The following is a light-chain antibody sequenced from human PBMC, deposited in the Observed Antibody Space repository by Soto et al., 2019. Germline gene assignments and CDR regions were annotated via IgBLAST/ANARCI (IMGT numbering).Light chain of an antibody. CDR2: RNN. CDR3: AAWDDSLSGL. V-gene: IGLV1-47*01. J-gene: IGLJ2*01. CDR1: SSNIGSNY. Sequence: QSVLTQPPSASGTPGQRVTISCSESSSNIGSNYVYWYQQLPGTAPKLLIYRNNQRPSGVPDRFSGSKSGTSASLAISGLRTEDEADYYCAAWDDSLSGLFGGGTKLTVL.